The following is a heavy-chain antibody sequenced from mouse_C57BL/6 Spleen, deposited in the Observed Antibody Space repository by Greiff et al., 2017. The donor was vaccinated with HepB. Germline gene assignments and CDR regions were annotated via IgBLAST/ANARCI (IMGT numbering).Heavy chain of an antibody. CDR1: GYSITSGYY. D-gene: IGHD2-1*01. J-gene: IGHJ2*01. CDR2: ISYDGSN. Sequence: EVKLVESGPGLVKPSQSLSLTCSVTGYSITSGYYWNWIRQFPGNKLEWMGYISYDGSNNYNPSLKNRISITRDTSKNQFFLKLNSVTTEDTATYYCARGGIYYGNYVDYWGQGTTLTVSS. CDR3: ARGGIYYGNYVDY. V-gene: IGHV3-6*01.